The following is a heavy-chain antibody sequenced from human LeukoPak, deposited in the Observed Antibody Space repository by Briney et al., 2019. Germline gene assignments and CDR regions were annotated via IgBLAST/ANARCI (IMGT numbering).Heavy chain of an antibody. V-gene: IGHV4-30-2*01. J-gene: IGHJ4*02. D-gene: IGHD1-26*01. CDR1: GGSISSGGYY. CDR3: ARDLSGSYYFDY. Sequence: PSETLSLTCTVSGGSISSGGYYWSWLRQPPGKGLEWIGYIYHSGSTYYNPSLKSRVTMSVDTSKNQFSLKLSPVTAADTAVYYCARDLSGSYYFDYWGQGTLVTVSS. CDR2: IYHSGST.